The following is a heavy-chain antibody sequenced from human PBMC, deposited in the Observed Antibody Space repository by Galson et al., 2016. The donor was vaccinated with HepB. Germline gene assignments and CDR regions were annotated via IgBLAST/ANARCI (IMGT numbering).Heavy chain of an antibody. D-gene: IGHD2-21*02. J-gene: IGHJ4*02. Sequence: SVKVSCKASGYTFNMFGISWVRQAPGQGLEWMGWITAYNDNNNYAQKFQGRAAMTTDTSTSTAYLELRDLTSDDTAVYYCARVSRYCTSFSCHGDSWGQGTLVIVSS. V-gene: IGHV1-18*01. CDR3: ARVSRYCTSFSCHGDS. CDR2: ITAYNDNN. CDR1: GYTFNMFG.